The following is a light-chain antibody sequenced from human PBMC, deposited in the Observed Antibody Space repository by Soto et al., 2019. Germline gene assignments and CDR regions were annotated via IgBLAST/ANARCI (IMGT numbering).Light chain of an antibody. CDR2: GNN. CDR3: QSFDSSLSGKV. J-gene: IGLJ3*02. CDR1: SSNIGAGHD. Sequence: QSALTQPPSVSGAPGQRVTVSCTGSSSNIGAGHDVHWYQQLPGTAPKLLIYGNNNRPSGVPDRFSGSKSGTSASLAITGLQAEDEADYYCQSFDSSLSGKVFGGGTKVTVL. V-gene: IGLV1-40*01.